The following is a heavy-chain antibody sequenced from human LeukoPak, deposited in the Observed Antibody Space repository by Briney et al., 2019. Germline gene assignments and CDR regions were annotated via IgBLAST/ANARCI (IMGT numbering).Heavy chain of an antibody. J-gene: IGHJ4*02. CDR3: ATWGSSWYYDY. Sequence: TGGSLRLSCAASGFIFSNYWMNWVRQAAGKGLKWVANIKEDGSEKYYVDSVKGRFTISRDNAKNSLYLQMNSLRAEDTAVYYCATWGSSWYYDYWGQGTLVTVSS. CDR1: GFIFSNYW. D-gene: IGHD6-13*01. CDR2: IKEDGSEK. V-gene: IGHV3-7*01.